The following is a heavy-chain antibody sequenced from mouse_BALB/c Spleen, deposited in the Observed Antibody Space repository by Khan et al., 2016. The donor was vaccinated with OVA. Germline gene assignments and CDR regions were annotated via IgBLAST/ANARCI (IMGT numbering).Heavy chain of an antibody. Sequence: QVQLQQPGAELVKAGASVKMSCKASGYTFTSYWMHWVKQRLGQGLEWFAETNPTNGRTYYNEKSKSKTTLTVDKSSSTAYMLLSGPTFEDSAVYYCARIKKIVVTYFDYWGQGTTLTVSS. CDR2: TNPTNGRT. D-gene: IGHD1-1*01. CDR3: ARIKKIVVTYFDY. J-gene: IGHJ2*01. CDR1: GYTFTSYW. V-gene: IGHV1S81*02.